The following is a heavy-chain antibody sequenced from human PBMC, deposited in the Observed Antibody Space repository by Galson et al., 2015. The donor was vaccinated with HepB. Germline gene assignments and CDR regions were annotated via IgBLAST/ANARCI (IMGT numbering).Heavy chain of an antibody. CDR3: AKDRSYYDSSGRAPFDY. CDR2: IRYDGSNK. J-gene: IGHJ4*02. Sequence: SLRLSCAASGFTFSSYGMHWVRQAPGKGLEWVAFIRYDGSNKYYADSVKGRFTISRDNSKNTLYLQMNSLRAEDTAVYYCAKDRSYYDSSGRAPFDYWGQGTLVTVSS. V-gene: IGHV3-30*02. CDR1: GFTFSSYG. D-gene: IGHD3-22*01.